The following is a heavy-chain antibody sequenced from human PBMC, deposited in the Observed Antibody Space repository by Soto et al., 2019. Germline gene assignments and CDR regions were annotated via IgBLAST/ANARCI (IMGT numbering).Heavy chain of an antibody. J-gene: IGHJ3*02. V-gene: IGHV3-21*01. Sequence: EVQLVESGGGLVKPGGSLRLSCAASGFTFSSYSVNWVRQAPGKGLEWVSSISSSSSYIYYAYSLKGRFTISRDNAKNSLYLQMNSLRAEDTAVYYCARDSYCSSTSCDADAFDIWGQGTMVTVSS. CDR3: ARDSYCSSTSCDADAFDI. CDR1: GFTFSSYS. CDR2: ISSSSSYI. D-gene: IGHD2-2*01.